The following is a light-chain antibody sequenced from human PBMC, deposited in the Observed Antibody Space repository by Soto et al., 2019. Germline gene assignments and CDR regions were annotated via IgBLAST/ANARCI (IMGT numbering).Light chain of an antibody. CDR3: NAQADNGKHV. J-gene: IGLJ1*01. V-gene: IGLV2-8*01. Sequence: QSALTQPPSAPGSPGQSVTISCTGNSNDVGHSSFISWYQQHPGKGPKLIIYEVSKRPSGVPDRFSGSKSGNTASLSVSGLQDEDEADYFCNAQADNGKHVFGTGTKVT. CDR2: EVS. CDR1: SNDVGHSSF.